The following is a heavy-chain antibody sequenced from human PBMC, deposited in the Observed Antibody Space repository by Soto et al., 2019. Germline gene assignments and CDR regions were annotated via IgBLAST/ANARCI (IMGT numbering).Heavy chain of an antibody. Sequence: EVSLVESGGGVVRPGGSLRLSCAASGFGFDEYGMSWVRQGPGKGLEWVAGINRHGDSTGYADSGKGRFTISRDNAKNSLYLQMNGLRAEDTAFYYCARDHRWGYDYGDYGDSWGQGTLVTVSS. CDR3: ARDHRWGYDYGDYGDS. CDR2: INRHGDST. D-gene: IGHD4-17*01. J-gene: IGHJ4*02. CDR1: GFGFDEYG. V-gene: IGHV3-20*04.